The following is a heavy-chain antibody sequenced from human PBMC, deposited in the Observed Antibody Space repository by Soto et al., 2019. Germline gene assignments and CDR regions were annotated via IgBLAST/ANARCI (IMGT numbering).Heavy chain of an antibody. V-gene: IGHV1-3*01. CDR3: ARDQKKEYSDYVFYPFGDHFDY. J-gene: IGHJ4*02. CDR2: INSGNGDT. Sequence: ASVKVSCKASGYTFTSYPMHWVRQAPGQGLEWMGWINSGNGDTKYSQKFQGRVTITRDTSASTAYMELSGLRSEDTAVYYCARDQKKEYSDYVFYPFGDHFDYWGQGGLLTVSS. D-gene: IGHD5-12*01. CDR1: GYTFTSYP.